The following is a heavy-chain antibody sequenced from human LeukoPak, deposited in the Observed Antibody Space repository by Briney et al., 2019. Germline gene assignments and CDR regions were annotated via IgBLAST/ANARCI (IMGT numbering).Heavy chain of an antibody. V-gene: IGHV4-38-2*02. CDR2: IYHSGST. CDR3: ARDGAVDILTGYGAFDI. D-gene: IGHD3-9*01. Sequence: PSETLSLTCTVPGYSISSGFYWAWIRQPPGKGLEWIGSIYHSGSTYYNPSLKSRVNISLDTSNNHFSLKLNSVSAADTAVYYCARDGAVDILTGYGAFDIWGQGTMVTVSS. CDR1: GYSISSGFY. J-gene: IGHJ3*02.